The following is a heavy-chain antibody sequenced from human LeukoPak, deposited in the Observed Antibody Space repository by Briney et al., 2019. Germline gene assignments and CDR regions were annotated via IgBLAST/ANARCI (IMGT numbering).Heavy chain of an antibody. V-gene: IGHV4-59*02. CDR2: IYYSGST. Sequence: SETLSLTCSVSGGSVSSYYCSCIRPPPGKGRVWIGYIYYSGSTNYNPSLKSRVTISVDTSKNQFSLKLSSVTAADTAVYYCARLWGDYYDSSGYLGAFDIWGQGTMVTVSS. D-gene: IGHD3-22*01. CDR3: ARLWGDYYDSSGYLGAFDI. J-gene: IGHJ3*02. CDR1: GGSVSSYY.